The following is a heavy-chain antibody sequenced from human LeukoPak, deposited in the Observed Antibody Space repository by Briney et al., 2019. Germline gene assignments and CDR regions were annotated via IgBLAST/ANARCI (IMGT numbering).Heavy chain of an antibody. Sequence: PGGSLRLSCAASGFTFSSYAMSWVRQAPGKGLEWVSAISGSGGTTYYADSVKGRFTISRDNSKNTLYLQMNSLRAEDTAVYYCAKLGGNTGKHYYFDYWGQGTLVTVSP. CDR2: ISGSGGTT. CDR1: GFTFSSYA. CDR3: AKLGGNTGKHYYFDY. V-gene: IGHV3-23*01. D-gene: IGHD4-23*01. J-gene: IGHJ4*02.